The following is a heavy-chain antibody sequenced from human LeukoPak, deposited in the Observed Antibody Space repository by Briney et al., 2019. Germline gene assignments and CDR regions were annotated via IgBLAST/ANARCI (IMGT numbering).Heavy chain of an antibody. D-gene: IGHD3-22*01. V-gene: IGHV1-46*01. CDR1: GYTFTSYD. J-gene: IGHJ6*02. CDR2: INPSGGST. CDR3: ARDYYDSSGYYSNYYYGMDV. Sequence: GASVKVSCKASGYTFTSYDINWVRQAPGQGLEWMGIINPSGGSTSYAQKFQGRATMTRDTSTSTVYMELSSLRSEDTAVYYCARDYYDSSGYYSNYYYGMDVWGQGTTVTVSS.